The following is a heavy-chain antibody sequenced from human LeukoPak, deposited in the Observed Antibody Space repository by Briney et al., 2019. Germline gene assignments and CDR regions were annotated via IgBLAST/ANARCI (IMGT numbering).Heavy chain of an antibody. V-gene: IGHV3-7*01. CDR1: GFTFSSYW. CDR3: ARGYSSSWYNWFDP. D-gene: IGHD6-13*01. J-gene: IGHJ5*02. CDR2: IKQDGSEK. Sequence: GGSLRLSCAASGFTFSSYWMSWVRQAPGKGLEWVANIKQDGSEKYYVDSVKGRFTISRDNAKNSLYLQMNGLRAEDTAVYYCARGYSSSWYNWFDPWGQGTLVTVSS.